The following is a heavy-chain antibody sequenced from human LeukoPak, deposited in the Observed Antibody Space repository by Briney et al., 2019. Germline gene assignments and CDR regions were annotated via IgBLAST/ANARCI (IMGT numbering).Heavy chain of an antibody. CDR1: GGSISSSSYY. CDR3: ARQMSSGWFLRWFDP. D-gene: IGHD6-19*01. J-gene: IGHJ5*02. CDR2: IYYSGST. Sequence: SETLSLTCTVSGGSISSSSYYWGWIRQPPGKGLEWIGSIYYSGSTYYNPSLKSRVTISVDTSKNQFSLKLSSVTAADTAVYYCARQMSSGWFLRWFDPWGLGTLVTVSS. V-gene: IGHV4-39*01.